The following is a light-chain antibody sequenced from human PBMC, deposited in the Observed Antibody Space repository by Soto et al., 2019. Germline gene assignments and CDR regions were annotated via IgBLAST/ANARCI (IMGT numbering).Light chain of an antibody. CDR1: SGDVVGYTY. CDR2: DVT. CDR3: CSYAGSHTKYV. Sequence: QSALTQPRSVSGSPGQSVTISCTGTSGDVVGYTYVSWYQQHPGKAPKVIIYDVTQRPSGVPDRFSGSKSGNAASLTISGLQAEDEADYYCCSYAGSHTKYVFGTVTKLTVL. V-gene: IGLV2-11*01. J-gene: IGLJ1*01.